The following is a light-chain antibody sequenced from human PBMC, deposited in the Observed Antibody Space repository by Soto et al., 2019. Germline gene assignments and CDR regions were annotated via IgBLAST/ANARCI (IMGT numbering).Light chain of an antibody. CDR2: DVN. CDR1: SSDLGVYDY. CDR3: TSYASGSSHVV. J-gene: IGLJ2*01. V-gene: IGLV2-14*01. Sequence: QSVLTQPASVSGSPGQSITLSCTGTSSDLGVYDYVSWYQRHPGKAPKLIIYDVNNRPSGVSNRFSGSKSGNTASLTISGLQAEDEAEYYGTSYASGSSHVVFGGGTKLTVL.